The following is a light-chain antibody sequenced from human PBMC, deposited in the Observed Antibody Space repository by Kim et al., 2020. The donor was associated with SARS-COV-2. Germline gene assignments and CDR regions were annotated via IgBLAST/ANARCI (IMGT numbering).Light chain of an antibody. Sequence: VLRQPPTVSGAPGERVTISCTGSSSNTGAGYDVHWYQQLPGKAPRLVIFAYNYRPSGVPDRFSGFKSGTSASLAITGLQAEDEADYYCQSYDSNLRGWVFGGGTQLTVL. J-gene: IGLJ3*02. V-gene: IGLV1-40*01. CDR3: QSYDSNLRGWV. CDR2: AYN. CDR1: SSNTGAGYD.